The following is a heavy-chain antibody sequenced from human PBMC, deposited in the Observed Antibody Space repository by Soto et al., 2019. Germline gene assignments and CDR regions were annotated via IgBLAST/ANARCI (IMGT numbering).Heavy chain of an antibody. D-gene: IGHD3-22*01. J-gene: IGHJ4*02. Sequence: SETLSLTCTVSVGSVSSGSYYWSWIRQPPGKGLEWIGYIYYSGSTNYNPSLKSRVTISVDTSKNQFSLKLSSVTAADTAVYYCARGDDSSGYYPRYSDYYFDYWGQGTLVTVSS. V-gene: IGHV4-61*01. CDR1: VGSVSSGSYY. CDR2: IYYSGST. CDR3: ARGDDSSGYYPRYSDYYFDY.